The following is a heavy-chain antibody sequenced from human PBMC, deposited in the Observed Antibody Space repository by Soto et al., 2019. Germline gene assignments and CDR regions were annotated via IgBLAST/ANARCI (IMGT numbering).Heavy chain of an antibody. D-gene: IGHD6-13*01. Sequence: PGESLKISCKGSGYSFTTYWIGWVRQMPGKGLEGMVIIYPGDSDTRYSPSFQGQVTISADKSINTTYLQWSSLKASDTAIYYCAIQAAAGKYYYAMAVWGQGTTVPVSS. J-gene: IGHJ6*02. CDR1: GYSFTTYW. V-gene: IGHV5-51*01. CDR2: IYPGDSDT. CDR3: AIQAAAGKYYYAMAV.